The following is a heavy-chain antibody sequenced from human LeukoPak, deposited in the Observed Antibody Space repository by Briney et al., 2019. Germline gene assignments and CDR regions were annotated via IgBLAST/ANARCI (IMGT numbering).Heavy chain of an antibody. CDR3: ARDPSNSGNYYVLDY. Sequence: GGSLRLSCAASGFTFSNYWMTWVRRAPGKGLEWVANIRPDGSVIHYVDSVKGRFTISRDSAKNSLYLQMNSLRVEDTAVYYCARDPSNSGNYYVLDYWGQGTLVPVSS. D-gene: IGHD1-26*01. V-gene: IGHV3-7*01. CDR1: GFTFSNYW. CDR2: IRPDGSVI. J-gene: IGHJ4*02.